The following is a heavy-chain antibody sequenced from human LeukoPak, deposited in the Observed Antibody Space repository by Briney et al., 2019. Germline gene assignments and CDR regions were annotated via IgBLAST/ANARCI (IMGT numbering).Heavy chain of an antibody. J-gene: IGHJ4*02. CDR3: ARDAPYCSSTSCPPGY. Sequence: PSGTLSLTCAVSGGSISSSNWWSWVRQPPGKGLEWIGEIYHSGSTNYNPSLKSRVTIPVDKSKNQFSLKLSSVTAADTAVYYCARDAPYCSSTSCPPGYWGQGTLVTVSS. CDR1: GGSISSSNW. D-gene: IGHD2-2*01. V-gene: IGHV4-4*02. CDR2: IYHSGST.